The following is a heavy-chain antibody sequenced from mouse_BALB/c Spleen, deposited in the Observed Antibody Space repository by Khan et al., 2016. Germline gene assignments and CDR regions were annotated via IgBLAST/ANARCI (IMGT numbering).Heavy chain of an antibody. J-gene: IGHJ3*01. V-gene: IGHV1-9*01. CDR2: ILPGTDST. CDR1: GYTFSRYW. Sequence: QVQLPQSGAELMKPGASVKISCKASGYTFSRYWIEWIKERPGHGLEWIGEILPGTDSTNYNDKFKGKAAFTAESSSSTAYLQLNSLTSEDSAVDYCARGASWGQGTLVTVSA. CDR3: ARGAS.